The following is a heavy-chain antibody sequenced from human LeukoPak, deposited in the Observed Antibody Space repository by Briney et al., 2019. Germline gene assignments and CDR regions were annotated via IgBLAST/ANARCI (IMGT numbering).Heavy chain of an antibody. CDR3: AREGYSSGSRTGIDY. D-gene: IGHD5-18*01. V-gene: IGHV3-53*05. J-gene: IGHJ4*02. CDR1: GFSVSTNF. Sequence: GGSLRLSCAASGFSVSTNFMSWVRQAPGMGLEWVSVMYSGGTTSYADSVKGRFTISRDNSKNTVSLQMNSLRIDDTAVYYCAREGYSSGSRTGIDYWGQGTLVTVSS. CDR2: MYSGGTT.